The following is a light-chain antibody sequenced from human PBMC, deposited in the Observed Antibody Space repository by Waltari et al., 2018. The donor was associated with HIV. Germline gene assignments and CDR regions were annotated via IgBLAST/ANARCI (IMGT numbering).Light chain of an antibody. V-gene: IGLV2-14*01. CDR3: SSYTDSDSLL. Sequence: QSALTQPASVSGSPGQSITISCTGDTSDIGIYDLVSWYQKYPDKAPRLIMYGVNTRPSGISTRFSGSKSGNTASLTISALQCDDEADYYCSSYTDSDSLLFGGGTKLTVL. J-gene: IGLJ2*01. CDR2: GVN. CDR1: TSDIGIYDL.